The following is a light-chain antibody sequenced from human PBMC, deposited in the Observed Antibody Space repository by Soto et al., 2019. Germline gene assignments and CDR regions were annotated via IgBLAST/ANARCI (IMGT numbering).Light chain of an antibody. V-gene: IGLV2-23*03. Sequence: QSALTQSASVSGSPGQSITISCTRTSSEVGSYDLVSWYQQHPGKAPKLIISEGTKRPSGVSNRFSGSESGNTASLTISGLQAEDEADYYCCSFVGIDSFEVFGGGTKVTV. CDR3: CSFVGIDSFEV. J-gene: IGLJ2*01. CDR2: EGT. CDR1: SSEVGSYDL.